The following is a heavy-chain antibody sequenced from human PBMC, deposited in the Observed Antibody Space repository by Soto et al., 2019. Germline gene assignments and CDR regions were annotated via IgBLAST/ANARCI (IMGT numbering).Heavy chain of an antibody. Sequence: EVQLLESGGGLVQPGGSLRLSCAASGFTFSSYAMSWVRQAPGKGLEWVSAISGSGGSTYYADSVKGRFTISRDNSKITLYLKRNRLRAEDTAVYYCVKEFTYYDILTGYDYYFDYWCQGTLVTVSS. CDR1: GFTFSSYA. CDR3: VKEFTYYDILTGYDYYFDY. CDR2: ISGSGGST. J-gene: IGHJ4*02. D-gene: IGHD3-9*01. V-gene: IGHV3-23*01.